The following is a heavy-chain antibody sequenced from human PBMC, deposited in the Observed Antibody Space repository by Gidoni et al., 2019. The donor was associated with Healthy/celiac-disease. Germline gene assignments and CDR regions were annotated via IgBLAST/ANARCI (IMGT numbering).Heavy chain of an antibody. V-gene: IGHV4-34*01. CDR2: SNHSGST. CDR1: GGSFSGYY. Sequence: QVQLQQWGSGLLKPSETLSLTCAVYGGSFSGYYWSWIRQPPGKGLEWIGESNHSGSTNYNPSLKSRVTISVDTSKNQFSLKLSSVTAADTAVYYCARCCGGNTRVGWFDPWGQGTLVTVSS. J-gene: IGHJ5*02. CDR3: ARCCGGNTRVGWFDP. D-gene: IGHD2-21*01.